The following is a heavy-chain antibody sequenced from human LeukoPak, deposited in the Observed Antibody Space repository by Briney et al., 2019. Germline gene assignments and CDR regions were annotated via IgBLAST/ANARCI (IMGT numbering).Heavy chain of an antibody. V-gene: IGHV5-51*01. CDR1: GYTFRSYW. CDR3: PRGNHCGSTSCALDY. Sequence: GESLKISCQASGYTFRSYWIGWVRQMPGKGLEWMGIISPSDSETRYSPSFQGQVTFSADKSIATAYLQWSSLKASDTAMYYCPRGNHCGSTSCALDYWGQGTLVTVSS. CDR2: ISPSDSET. J-gene: IGHJ4*02. D-gene: IGHD2-2*01.